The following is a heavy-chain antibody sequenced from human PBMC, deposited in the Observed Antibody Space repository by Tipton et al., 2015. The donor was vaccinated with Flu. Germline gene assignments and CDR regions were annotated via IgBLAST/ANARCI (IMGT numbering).Heavy chain of an antibody. J-gene: IGHJ4*02. V-gene: IGHV4-61*02. CDR1: GVSISSGSYY. CDR3: ARGLSSGWYSVGYFDY. CDR2: VYSSGGT. D-gene: IGHD6-19*01. Sequence: TLSLTCTVSGVSISSGSYYWGWIRLPAGKGLEWIGRVYSSGGTKYNPSLKSRVTISKDTSKNQFSLNLISVTTADTAVYYCARGLSSGWYSVGYFDYWGQGILVTVSS.